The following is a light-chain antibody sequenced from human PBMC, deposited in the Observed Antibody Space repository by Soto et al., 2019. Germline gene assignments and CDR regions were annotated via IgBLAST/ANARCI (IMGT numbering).Light chain of an antibody. CDR3: QQYGTSPRT. CDR1: QSVSSNN. V-gene: IGKV3-20*01. Sequence: EIVLTQSPATLSLSPGERATLSCRASQSVSSNNLAWYQQKLGRAPRLLISGASRRATGIPDRFSGSGSGTDFTLTITSLQPGDFAVYYCQQYGTSPRTFGQGTRLEIK. J-gene: IGKJ5*01. CDR2: GAS.